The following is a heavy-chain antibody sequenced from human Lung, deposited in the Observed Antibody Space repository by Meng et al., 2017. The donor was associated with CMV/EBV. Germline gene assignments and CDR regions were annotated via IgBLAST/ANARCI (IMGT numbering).Heavy chain of an antibody. CDR3: ARHPQGYSYGEGWFDP. CDR2: VYYRGGT. V-gene: IGHV4-39*01. Sequence: SXTLSLXCTVSGGSMSSSSYYWAWIRQPPGRGLEWIGSVYYRGGTYYSPSLKSRVTITVDTAKRQFSLRLSSVTAADTAVYYCARHPQGYSYGEGWFDPWXQG. D-gene: IGHD5-18*01. CDR1: GGSMSSSSYY. J-gene: IGHJ5*02.